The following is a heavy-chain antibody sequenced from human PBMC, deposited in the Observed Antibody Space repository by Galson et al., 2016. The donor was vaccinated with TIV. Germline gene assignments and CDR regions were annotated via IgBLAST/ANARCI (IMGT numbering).Heavy chain of an antibody. CDR2: IKTDGGRT. D-gene: IGHD3-3*01. J-gene: IGHJ3*01. CDR3: RARGDSRAHDVFDF. V-gene: IGHV3-74*01. Sequence: SLRLSCAASGFTFSNFWMHWVRQVPGKGLVWVSRIKTDGGRTDYVDSVKGRFTISRGHVKNTVYLRMDSLRAEDTAVYYCRARGDSRAHDVFDFWGHGTMVTVSS. CDR1: GFTFSNFW.